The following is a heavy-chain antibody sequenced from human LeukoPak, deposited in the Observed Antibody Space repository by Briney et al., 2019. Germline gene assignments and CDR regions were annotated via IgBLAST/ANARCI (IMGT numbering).Heavy chain of an antibody. CDR3: ARDQEDYDYVWGSYRYEL. V-gene: IGHV4-34*01. CDR2: IYYSGST. CDR1: GGSFSGYY. J-gene: IGHJ4*02. Sequence: PSETLSLTCAVYGGSFSGYYWSWIRQPPGKGLEWIGSIYYSGSTYYNPSLKSRVTISVDTSKNQFSLKLSSVTAADTAVYYCARDQEDYDYVWGSYRYELWGQGTLVTVPS. D-gene: IGHD3-16*02.